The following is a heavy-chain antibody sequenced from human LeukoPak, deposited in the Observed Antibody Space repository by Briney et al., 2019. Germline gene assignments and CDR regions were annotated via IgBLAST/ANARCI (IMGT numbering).Heavy chain of an antibody. J-gene: IGHJ6*02. CDR3: ARDMRGFRGMDV. D-gene: IGHD3-10*01. Sequence: PGGSLRLSCAASGFTFTSYGMHWVRQAPGKGLEWVSYISSSSSYTNYADSVKGRFTISRDNAKNSLYLQMNSLRAEDTAVYYCARDMRGFRGMDVWGQGTTVTVSS. CDR2: ISSSSSYT. V-gene: IGHV3-21*05. CDR1: GFTFTSYG.